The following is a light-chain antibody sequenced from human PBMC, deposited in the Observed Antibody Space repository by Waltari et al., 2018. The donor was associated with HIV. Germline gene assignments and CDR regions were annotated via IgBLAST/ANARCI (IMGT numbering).Light chain of an antibody. CDR1: TSDVGAYNY. CDR2: EVT. J-gene: IGLJ2*01. CDR3: SSYTTTSTIL. Sequence: QSALTQPASVSGSPGQSIPISCTGSTSDVGAYNYVSWYQQHPGKAPKLLLFEVTHRPSGISSRFSGSKSGNTATMTISGLQAEDEADYYCSSYTTTSTILFGGGTKVTVL. V-gene: IGLV2-14*01.